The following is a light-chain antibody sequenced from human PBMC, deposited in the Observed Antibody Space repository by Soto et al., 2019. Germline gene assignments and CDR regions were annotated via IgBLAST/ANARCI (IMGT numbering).Light chain of an antibody. Sequence: IQMTQSPSTLSASVGDRVTITCRASQGISTYLAWYQQKPGKAPKLLIYAASTLQSGVPSRFSGSGSGTDFTLTISSLEPEDFAVYYCQQRSNWPPITFGQGTDWR. CDR1: QGISTY. J-gene: IGKJ5*01. CDR3: QQRSNWPPIT. CDR2: AAS. V-gene: IGKV1-9*01.